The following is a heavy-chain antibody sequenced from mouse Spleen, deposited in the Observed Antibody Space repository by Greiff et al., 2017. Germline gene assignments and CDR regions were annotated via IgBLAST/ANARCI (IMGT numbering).Heavy chain of an antibody. D-gene: IGHD6-1*01. CDR3: AREGDANY. CDR1: GYTFTSYW. CDR2: IDPSDSYT. V-gene: IGHV1-69*01. Sequence: QVQLQQPGAELVMPGASVKLSCKASGYTFTSYWMHWVKQRPGQGLEWIGEIDPSDSYTNYNQKFKGKATLTVDKSSSTAYMQLSSLTSEDSAVYYCAREGDANYWGQGTTLTVSS. J-gene: IGHJ2*01.